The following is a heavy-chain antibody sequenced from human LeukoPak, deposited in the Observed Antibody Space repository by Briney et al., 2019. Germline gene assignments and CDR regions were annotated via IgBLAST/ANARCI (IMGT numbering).Heavy chain of an antibody. Sequence: PGGSLRLSCAASGFTFSTYSMNWVRQAPGKGLEWVSSIASSSNIYYADSVKGRFTISRDNAKNSLYLQMNSLRAEDTAVYYCARSNWNSNSASDYWGQGTLVTVSS. CDR2: IASSSNI. V-gene: IGHV3-21*01. CDR3: ARSNWNSNSASDY. J-gene: IGHJ4*02. CDR1: GFTFSTYS. D-gene: IGHD1-7*01.